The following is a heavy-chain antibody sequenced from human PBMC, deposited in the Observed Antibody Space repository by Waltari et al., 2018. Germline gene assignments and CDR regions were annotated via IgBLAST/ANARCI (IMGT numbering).Heavy chain of an antibody. J-gene: IGHJ4*02. Sequence: QVQRLQSEAEVKNPGASVRVPCKPSVSTLTNFGITWVRQAPGQGLEWMGWISPYNGNADYEQKLQGRVTMTTDTSTKTAYLELRSLRSDDTAVYYCARGGGPRTVVALTFDLWGQGTLVTVSS. CDR1: VSTLTNFG. CDR2: ISPYNGNA. V-gene: IGHV1-18*01. D-gene: IGHD3-22*01. CDR3: ARGGGPRTVVALTFDL.